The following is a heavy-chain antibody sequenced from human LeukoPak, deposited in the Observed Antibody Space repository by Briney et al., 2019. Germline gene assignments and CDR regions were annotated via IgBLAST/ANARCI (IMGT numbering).Heavy chain of an antibody. CDR1: GYTFTGCY. CDR2: INPNSGGT. Sequence: ASVKVSCKASGYTFTGCYMHWVRQAPGQGLEWMGRINPNSGGTNYAQKFQGRVTMTRDTSISTAYMELSRLRSDDTAVYYCAAYFMITFGGVITWGQGTLVTVSS. D-gene: IGHD3-16*01. CDR3: AAYFMITFGGVIT. J-gene: IGHJ5*02. V-gene: IGHV1-2*06.